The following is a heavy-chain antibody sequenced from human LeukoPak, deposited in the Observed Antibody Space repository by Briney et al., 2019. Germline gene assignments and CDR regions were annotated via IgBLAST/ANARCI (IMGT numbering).Heavy chain of an antibody. CDR2: ISSSSSTI. Sequence: GGSLRLSCAASGFTFSSYSMNWVRQAPGKGLEWVSYISSSSSTIYYADSVKGRFTISRDNAKNSLYLQMNSLRAEDTAVYYCARVLYAFDIWGQGTVVTVSS. V-gene: IGHV3-48*04. CDR1: GFTFSSYS. J-gene: IGHJ3*02. CDR3: ARVLYAFDI.